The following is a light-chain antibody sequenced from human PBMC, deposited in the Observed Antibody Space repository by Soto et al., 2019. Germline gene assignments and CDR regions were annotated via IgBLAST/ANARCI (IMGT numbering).Light chain of an antibody. V-gene: IGKV3-20*01. CDR1: QSVSAGC. CDR2: GAS. J-gene: IGKJ1*01. CDR3: QQYGCSPPST. Sequence: EIVLTQSPGNLSLCPGEGATLSCRASQSVSAGCLAWYQQKPVQAPRLLIYGASTRASGIPARFIGRGSGTEFTHTISSLLPAEYSVVYCQQYGCSPPSTFGQGTKVDIK.